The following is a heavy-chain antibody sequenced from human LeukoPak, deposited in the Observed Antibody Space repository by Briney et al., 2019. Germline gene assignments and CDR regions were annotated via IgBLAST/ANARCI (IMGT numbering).Heavy chain of an antibody. CDR3: AKDMVGARRYYGMDV. D-gene: IGHD1-26*01. CDR1: GFIFSNYA. J-gene: IGHJ6*02. CDR2: ISYDGSNK. Sequence: PGGSLRLSCAASGFIFSNYAMPWVRQAPGKGLERVAVISYDGSNKYYADSVKGRFTISRDNSKNTLYLQMNSLRAEDTALYYCAKDMVGARRYYGMDVWGQGTTVTVSS. V-gene: IGHV3-30-3*01.